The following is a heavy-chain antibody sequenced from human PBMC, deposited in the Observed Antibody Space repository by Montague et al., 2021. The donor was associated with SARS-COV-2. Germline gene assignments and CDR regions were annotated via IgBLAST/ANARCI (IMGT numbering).Heavy chain of an antibody. CDR1: GGSISSGSYY. J-gene: IGHJ6*02. Sequence: TLSLTCTVSGGSISSGSYYWSWIRQPAGKGLGWIGRIYTSGSTNYNPSLKSRVTISVDTSKNQFSLKLSSATAADTAVYYCARVGVGTMVRGVIPAYYYDGMDVWGQGTTVTVSS. CDR2: IYTSGST. CDR3: ARVGVGTMVRGVIPAYYYDGMDV. D-gene: IGHD3-10*01. V-gene: IGHV4-61*02.